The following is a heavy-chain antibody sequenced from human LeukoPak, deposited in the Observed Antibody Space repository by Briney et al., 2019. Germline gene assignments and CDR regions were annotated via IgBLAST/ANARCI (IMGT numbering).Heavy chain of an antibody. J-gene: IGHJ4*02. CDR2: IYPTDSDA. Sequence: GESLKISCKLSGYPFTTYWIGWVRQMPGKGLEWMGIIYPTDSDARYRPSFQGQVTISVDKSISTVYLQWNSLKASDSAMYYCGASPSPTGTERYYWGQGTLVTVSS. CDR1: GYPFTTYW. D-gene: IGHD3-9*01. CDR3: GASPSPTGTERYY. V-gene: IGHV5-51*01.